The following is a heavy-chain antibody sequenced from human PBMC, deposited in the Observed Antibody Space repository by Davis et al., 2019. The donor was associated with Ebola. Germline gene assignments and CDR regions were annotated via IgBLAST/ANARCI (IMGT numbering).Heavy chain of an antibody. CDR3: ARDPEGDNWFDP. Sequence: PGGSLRLSCAASGFTFSSYSMNWVRQAPGKGLEWVSSISSSSSYIYYADSVKGRFTISRDNAKNSLYLQMNSLRAENTAVYYCARDPEGDNWFDPWGQGTLVTVSS. D-gene: IGHD1-14*01. J-gene: IGHJ5*02. V-gene: IGHV3-21*01. CDR2: ISSSSSYI. CDR1: GFTFSSYS.